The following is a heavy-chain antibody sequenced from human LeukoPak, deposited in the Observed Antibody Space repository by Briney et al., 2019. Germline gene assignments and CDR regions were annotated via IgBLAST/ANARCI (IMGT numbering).Heavy chain of an antibody. Sequence: GGSLRLSCAASGFTFSSYWMSWLRQAPGKGLEWVANRKQDGSEKYYVDSVKGRFTISRDNAKNSLYLQMNSLRAEDTAVYYCARDENYYDSSGHFSLFDYWGQGTLVTVSS. CDR2: RKQDGSEK. V-gene: IGHV3-7*01. CDR3: ARDENYYDSSGHFSLFDY. J-gene: IGHJ4*02. CDR1: GFTFSSYW. D-gene: IGHD3-22*01.